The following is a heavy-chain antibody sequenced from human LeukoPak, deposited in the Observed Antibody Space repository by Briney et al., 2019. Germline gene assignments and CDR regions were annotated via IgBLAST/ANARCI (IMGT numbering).Heavy chain of an antibody. J-gene: IGHJ1*01. D-gene: IGHD3-22*01. CDR3: ARGGGYYDSSGPFQH. V-gene: IGHV4-61*01. Sequence: KASETLSLTCTVSGGSVSSGSYYWSWIRQPPGKGLEWIGYIYYSGTTNYNPSLKSRVTISVDASKNQFSLKLSSVTAADTAVYYCARGGGYYDSSGPFQHWGQGTLVTVSS. CDR2: IYYSGTT. CDR1: GGSVSSGSYY.